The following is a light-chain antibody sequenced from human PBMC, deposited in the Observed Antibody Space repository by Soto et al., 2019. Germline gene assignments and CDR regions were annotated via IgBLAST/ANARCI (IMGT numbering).Light chain of an antibody. J-gene: IGKJ1*01. CDR1: HDVRSG. CDR2: GAS. CDR3: QQANVGPWT. V-gene: IGKV1-12*02. Sequence: DIQMTQSPSSVSASVGDRVTISCRASHDVRSGLAWYQQKPGKAPNLLIYGASTLQSGVPSRFSGSGSGTDFTLTISSLQPEDFATYCCQQANVGPWTIGHGTKVEIK.